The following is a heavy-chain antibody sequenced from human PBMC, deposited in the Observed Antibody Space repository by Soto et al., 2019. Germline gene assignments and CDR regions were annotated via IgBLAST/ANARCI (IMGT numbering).Heavy chain of an antibody. Sequence: QVQLQQWGAGLLKPSETLSLTCAVYGGSFSGYYWSWIRQPPGKGLEWIGEINHSGSTNYNPSLKNRVTISVDTSKNQFSLKLSSVTAADTAVYYCATTKLELRRRWFDPWGQGTLVTVSS. V-gene: IGHV4-34*01. CDR1: GGSFSGYY. J-gene: IGHJ5*02. D-gene: IGHD1-7*01. CDR3: ATTKLELRRRWFDP. CDR2: INHSGST.